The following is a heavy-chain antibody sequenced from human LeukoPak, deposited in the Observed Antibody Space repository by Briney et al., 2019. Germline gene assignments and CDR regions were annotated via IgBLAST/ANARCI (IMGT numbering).Heavy chain of an antibody. J-gene: IGHJ4*02. V-gene: IGHV4-59*01. Sequence: SETLSLTWTVSGGSISSYYWSWIRQPLGKGLEWIGYIYYSGSTNYNPSLKSRVTISVDTSKNQFSLKLSSVTAADTAVYYCARTSSSSGSGDYWGQGTLVTVSS. D-gene: IGHD6-6*01. CDR1: GGSISSYY. CDR3: ARTSSSSGSGDY. CDR2: IYYSGST.